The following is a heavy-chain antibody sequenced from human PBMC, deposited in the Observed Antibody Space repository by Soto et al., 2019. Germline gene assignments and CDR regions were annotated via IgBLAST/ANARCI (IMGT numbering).Heavy chain of an antibody. CDR2: TYYRSKWYN. CDR3: ARDSGEARLYNWFDP. D-gene: IGHD6-6*01. CDR1: GYSVATNSAA. Sequence: HXQTLSLACSISGYSVATNSAAWNLIRQSPSRGLEWLGRTYYRSKWYNDYAVSVKSRITINPDTSKNQFSLQLNSVTPEDTAVYYCARDSGEARLYNWFDPWGQGTLVTVSS. V-gene: IGHV6-1*01. J-gene: IGHJ5*01.